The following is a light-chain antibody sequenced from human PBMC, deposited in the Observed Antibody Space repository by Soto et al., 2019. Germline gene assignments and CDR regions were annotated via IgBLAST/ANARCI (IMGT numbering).Light chain of an antibody. CDR1: SSDGGSYNL. J-gene: IGLJ2*01. CDR3: SSYTSSSTLVV. CDR2: EGN. Sequence: QSALTQPASVSGSPGQSITISCTGTSSDGGSYNLVSWYQQHPGKAPKLIIFEGNERPSGVSNRFSGSKSGNTASLTISGLQAEDEANYYCSSYTSSSTLVVFGGGTKLTVL. V-gene: IGLV2-14*02.